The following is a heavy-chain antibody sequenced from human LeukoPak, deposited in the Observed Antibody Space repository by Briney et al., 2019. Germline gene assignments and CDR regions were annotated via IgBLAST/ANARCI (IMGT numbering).Heavy chain of an antibody. CDR3: AKDNGGSRSSLSLP. V-gene: IGHV3-30*02. J-gene: IGHJ5*02. CDR1: GFTFSYYG. CDR2: IRYDGSNK. Sequence: GGSLRLSCAASGFTFSYYGMHWVRQAPGKGLEWVAFIRYDGSNKYYADSVKGRFTISRDNSKNTVFLQMNSLRAEDTAVYYCAKDNGGSRSSLSLPWGQGTLVTVSS. D-gene: IGHD6-6*01.